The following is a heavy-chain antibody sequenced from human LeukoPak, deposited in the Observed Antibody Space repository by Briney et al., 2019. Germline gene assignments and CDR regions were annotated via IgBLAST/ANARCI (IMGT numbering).Heavy chain of an antibody. Sequence: PGGSLRLSCAASGFTFSSYAMHWVRQAPGKGLEYVSAISSNGGSTYYANSVKGRFTISRDNSKNTLYLQMGSLRAEDMAVYYCASTVGTYDYVWGGGYYYYMDVWGKGTTVTVSS. CDR2: ISSNGGST. D-gene: IGHD3-16*01. CDR1: GFTFSSYA. J-gene: IGHJ6*03. CDR3: ASTVGTYDYVWGGGYYYYMDV. V-gene: IGHV3-64*01.